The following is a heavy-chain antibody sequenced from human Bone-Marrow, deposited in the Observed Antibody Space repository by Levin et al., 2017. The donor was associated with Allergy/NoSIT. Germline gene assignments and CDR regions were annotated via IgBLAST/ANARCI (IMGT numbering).Heavy chain of an antibody. CDR3: AREKRGYSSGFDI. Sequence: SCAASGFTFSDYYMSWIRQAPGKGLEWVSYISSSSSYTNYADSVKGRFTISRDNAKNSLYLQMNSLRAEDTAVYYCAREKRGYSSGFDIWGQGTMVTVSS. CDR2: ISSSSSYT. D-gene: IGHD5-18*01. V-gene: IGHV3-11*05. CDR1: GFTFSDYY. J-gene: IGHJ3*02.